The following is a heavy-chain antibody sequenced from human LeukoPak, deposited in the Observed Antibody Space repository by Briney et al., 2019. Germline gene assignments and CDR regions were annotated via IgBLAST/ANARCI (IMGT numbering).Heavy chain of an antibody. V-gene: IGHV3-20*04. CDR1: GFTFDDYG. CDR3: ARDRGIVEVTTGAFDI. D-gene: IGHD3-22*01. Sequence: GGSLRLSCAASGFTFDDYGMSWVRQAPGKGLEWVYGINWNGGSTGYADSVKGRFTISRDNAKNSLYLQMNSLRAEDTALYYCARDRGIVEVTTGAFDIWGHGTMVTVSS. CDR2: INWNGGST. J-gene: IGHJ3*02.